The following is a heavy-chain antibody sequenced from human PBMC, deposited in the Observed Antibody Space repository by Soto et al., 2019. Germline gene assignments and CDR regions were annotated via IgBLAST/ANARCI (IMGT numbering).Heavy chain of an antibody. D-gene: IGHD6-6*01. Sequence: ASVKVSCKASGYTFTSYGISWVRQAPGQGLEWMGWISAYNGNTNYAQKLQGRVTMTTDTSTSTAYMELRSLRSDDTAVYYCARDLTRQLVFSYYNYYVMDVWGQGTTVTVSS. J-gene: IGHJ6*02. V-gene: IGHV1-18*04. CDR1: GYTFTSYG. CDR3: ARDLTRQLVFSYYNYYVMDV. CDR2: ISAYNGNT.